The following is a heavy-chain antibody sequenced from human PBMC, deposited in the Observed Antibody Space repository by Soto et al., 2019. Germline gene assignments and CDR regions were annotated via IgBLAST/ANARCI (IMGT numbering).Heavy chain of an antibody. CDR1: GGSISSYY. CDR2: IYYSGST. D-gene: IGHD6-19*01. J-gene: IGHJ6*02. V-gene: IGHV4-59*01. CDR3: ARLRLKYSSGWSYYYYYGMDV. Sequence: PSETLSLTCTVSGGSISSYYWSWIRQPPGKGLEWIGYIYYSGSTNYNPSLKSRVTISVDTSKNQFSLKLSSVTAADTAVYYCARLRLKYSSGWSYYYYYGMDVWGQGTTVTVSS.